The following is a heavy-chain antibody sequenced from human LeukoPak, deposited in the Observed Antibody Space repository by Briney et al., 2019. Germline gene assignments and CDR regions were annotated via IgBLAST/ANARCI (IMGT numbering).Heavy chain of an antibody. CDR3: ARDNSHGVYEGYYYMDV. D-gene: IGHD3-3*01. V-gene: IGHV1-69*06. CDR1: GGTFSSYA. J-gene: IGHJ6*03. Sequence: SVKVSCKASGGTFSSYAISWVRQAPGQGLEWMGRIIPIFGTANYAQKFQGRVTITADKSTSTAYMELSSLRSEDTAVYYCARDNSHGVYEGYYYMDVWGKGTTVTVSS. CDR2: IIPIFGTA.